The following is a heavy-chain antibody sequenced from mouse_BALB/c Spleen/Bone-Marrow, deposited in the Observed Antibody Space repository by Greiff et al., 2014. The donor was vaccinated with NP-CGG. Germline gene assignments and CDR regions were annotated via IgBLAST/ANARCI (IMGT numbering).Heavy chain of an antibody. J-gene: IGHJ3*01. Sequence: VQLQQPGPELLKPGASVKISCKTSGYTFTDYALHWVKQSHGKSLEWIGGVNPNIGGTNYNQKFKGKATLTLDKSSSTAYMELRSLTSEDSAVYYCARGRTAYWGQGTLVTVSA. CDR2: VNPNIGGT. V-gene: IGHV1-18*01. CDR3: ARGRTAY. CDR1: GYTFTDYA.